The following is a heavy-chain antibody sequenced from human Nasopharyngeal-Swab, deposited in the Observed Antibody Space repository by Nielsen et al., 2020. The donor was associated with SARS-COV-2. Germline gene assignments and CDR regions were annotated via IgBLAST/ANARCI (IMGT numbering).Heavy chain of an antibody. V-gene: IGHV1-8*01. J-gene: IGHJ6*03. D-gene: IGHD4-17*01. CDR1: GYTFTSYD. CDR2: MNPNSGNT. Sequence: ASVKVSCKASGYTFTSYDINWVRQATGQGLEWMGWMNPNSGNTGSAQKFQGRVTMTRNTSTSTAYMELSSLRSEDTAVYYCARGGYGDYLGYYYYMDVWGKGTTVTVSS. CDR3: ARGGYGDYLGYYYYMDV.